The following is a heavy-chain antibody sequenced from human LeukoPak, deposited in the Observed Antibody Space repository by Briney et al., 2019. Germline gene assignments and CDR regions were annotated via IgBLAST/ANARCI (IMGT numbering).Heavy chain of an antibody. V-gene: IGHV3-9*01. Sequence: GRSPRLSCAASGFTFDDYAMHWVRQAPGKGLEWVSGISWNSGSIGYADSVKGRFTISRDNAKNSLYLQMNSLRAEDTALYYCAKGILHDTAMVNYSDYWGQGTLVTVSS. CDR2: ISWNSGSI. CDR1: GFTFDDYA. D-gene: IGHD5-18*01. J-gene: IGHJ4*02. CDR3: AKGILHDTAMVNYSDY.